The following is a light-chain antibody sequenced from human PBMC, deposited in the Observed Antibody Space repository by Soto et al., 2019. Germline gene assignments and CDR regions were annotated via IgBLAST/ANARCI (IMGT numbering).Light chain of an antibody. CDR2: KAS. Sequence: DIQMTQSPSTLSASVGDRVTITCRASQSISSWLAWYQQKPGKAPKLLIYKASSLESGVPSRFSGSGSGTESIFPISTLQPDNSATNFFQQYNTISGTSGQGTKLETK. CDR3: QQYNTISGT. J-gene: IGKJ1*01. V-gene: IGKV1-5*03. CDR1: QSISSW.